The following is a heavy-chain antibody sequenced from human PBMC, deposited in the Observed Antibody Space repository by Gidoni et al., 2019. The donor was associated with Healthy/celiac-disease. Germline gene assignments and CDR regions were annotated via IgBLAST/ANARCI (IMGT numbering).Heavy chain of an antibody. CDR1: VGSISSSSYY. V-gene: IGHV4-39*01. J-gene: IGHJ5*02. CDR2: IYYSGRT. CDR3: ARGRIPNWFDP. Sequence: QLQLQESGPGLVKPSETLSLTCTVSVGSISSSSYYWGWLRQPPGKGLEWIGSIYYSGRTYYNPSRKSRVTISVDTSKNQFSLKLSSVTAADTAVYYCARGRIPNWFDPWGQGTLVTVSS.